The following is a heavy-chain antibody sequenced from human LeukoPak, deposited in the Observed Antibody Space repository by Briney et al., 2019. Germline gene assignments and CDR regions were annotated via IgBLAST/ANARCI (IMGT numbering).Heavy chain of an antibody. CDR2: IKSKTDGGTT. CDR1: GFTFSSYA. J-gene: IGHJ4*02. V-gene: IGHV3-15*01. D-gene: IGHD3-22*01. Sequence: PGRSLRLSCAASGFTFSSYAMHWVRQAPGKGLEWVGRIKSKTDGGTTDYAAPVKGRFTISRDDSKNTLYLQMNSLKTEDTAVYYCTTTNPQYYYDSSGYYLDYWGQGTLVTVSS. CDR3: TTTNPQYYYDSSGYYLDY.